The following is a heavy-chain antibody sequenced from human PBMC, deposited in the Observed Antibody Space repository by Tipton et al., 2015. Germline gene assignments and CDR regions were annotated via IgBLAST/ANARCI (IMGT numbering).Heavy chain of an antibody. V-gene: IGHV4-59*01. CDR2: IYSSGST. CDR1: GASLSNYY. Sequence: GSLRLSCTVSGASLSNYYWNWVRQPPGKGLEWIGYIYSSGSTNYAPSLKSRVTISIDTSKNQFSLKLTSVTAADTAVYYCARDLEHGMDVWGQGTTVTVSS. D-gene: IGHD5-24*01. J-gene: IGHJ6*02. CDR3: ARDLEHGMDV.